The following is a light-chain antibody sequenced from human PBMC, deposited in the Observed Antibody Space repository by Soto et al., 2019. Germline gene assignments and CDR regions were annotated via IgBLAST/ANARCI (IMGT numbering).Light chain of an antibody. V-gene: IGKV3-20*01. Sequence: VLTQSPGTLSLSPSERATLSCRAQQSVSNNYLAWYQQKTGPAPRLLIYGASNRATGIPDRFSGSGSGTDFTLTISRLEPEDFAVYYCQQYGSSGTFGQGTKVDIK. CDR3: QQYGSSGT. CDR1: QSVSNNY. J-gene: IGKJ1*01. CDR2: GAS.